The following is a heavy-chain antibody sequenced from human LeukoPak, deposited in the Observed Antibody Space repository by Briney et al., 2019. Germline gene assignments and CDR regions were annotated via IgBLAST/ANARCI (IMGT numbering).Heavy chain of an antibody. CDR2: ISYDGSNK. CDR3: ARGAIFVGGVGAQDY. Sequence: GGSLRLSCAASEFAFSTYNMNWVRQAPGKGLEWVAVISYDGSNKYYADSVKGRFTISRDNSKNTLYLQMHSLRAEDTAVYYCARGAIFVGGVGAQDYWGQGTLVTVSS. J-gene: IGHJ4*02. CDR1: EFAFSTYN. D-gene: IGHD1-26*01. V-gene: IGHV3-30*03.